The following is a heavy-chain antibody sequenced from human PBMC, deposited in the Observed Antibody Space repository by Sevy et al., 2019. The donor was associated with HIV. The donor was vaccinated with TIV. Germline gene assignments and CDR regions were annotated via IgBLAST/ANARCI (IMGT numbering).Heavy chain of an antibody. CDR2: FYYSGST. Sequence: SETLSLTCTVSGGSISSGGYYWSWIRQHPGKGLEWIGYFYYSGSTYYNPSLKSRVTISGDTSKIQFSLRLSSVTAADTAVYYCARTHDSSGSAFDIWGQGTMVTVSS. CDR3: ARTHDSSGSAFDI. CDR1: GGSISSGGYY. J-gene: IGHJ3*02. D-gene: IGHD3-22*01. V-gene: IGHV4-31*03.